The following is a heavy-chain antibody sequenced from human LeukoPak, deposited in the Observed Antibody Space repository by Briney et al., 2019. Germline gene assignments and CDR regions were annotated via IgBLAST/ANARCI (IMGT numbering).Heavy chain of an antibody. CDR1: GFTFSSYG. D-gene: IGHD3-22*01. Sequence: PGRSLRLSCAASGFTFSSYGIHWVRQAPGKGLEWVAAIAYDGSNKYYADSVKGRFTNSRDNSKKTLYLQMNSLRAEDTAVYYCARDQGVVVHGKYHYYGMDVWGQGTTVTVSS. CDR2: IAYDGSNK. CDR3: ARDQGVVVHGKYHYYGMDV. V-gene: IGHV3-30*03. J-gene: IGHJ6*02.